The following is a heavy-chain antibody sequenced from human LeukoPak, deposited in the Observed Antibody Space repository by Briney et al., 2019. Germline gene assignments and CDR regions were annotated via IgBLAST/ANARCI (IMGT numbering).Heavy chain of an antibody. CDR1: GFSFNDYS. J-gene: IGHJ4*02. CDR2: ISYDGSNK. CDR3: ARWGNDYSQFDS. V-gene: IGHV3-30*03. Sequence: GGSLRLSCVASGFSFNDYSMNWVRQAPGKGLEWVAVISYDGSNKYYADSVKGRFTISRDNSKNTLYLQMNSLRAEDTAVYYCARWGNDYSQFDSWGQGTLVTVS. D-gene: IGHD4-11*01.